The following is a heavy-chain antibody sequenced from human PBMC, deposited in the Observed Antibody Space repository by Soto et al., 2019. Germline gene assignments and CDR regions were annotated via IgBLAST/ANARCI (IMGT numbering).Heavy chain of an antibody. D-gene: IGHD2-8*01. CDR3: ARFPGKMGYGMDV. CDR1: GFTFSSYS. V-gene: IGHV3-21*01. CDR2: ISSSSSYI. Sequence: GGSLRLSCAASGFTFSSYSMNWVRQAPGKGLEWVSSISSSSSYIYYADSVKGRFTISRDNAKNSLYLQMNSLRAEDTAVYYCARFPGKMGYGMDVWGQGTTVTVSS. J-gene: IGHJ6*02.